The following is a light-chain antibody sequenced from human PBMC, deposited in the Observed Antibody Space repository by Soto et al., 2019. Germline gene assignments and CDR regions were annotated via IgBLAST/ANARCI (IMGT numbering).Light chain of an antibody. CDR2: GAS. J-gene: IGKJ5*01. CDR1: QSVSSN. Sequence: EIVMTQSPATLSVSPGERATLSCRASQSVSSNLAWYQQKPGQAPRLLIYGASTRATGIPARFSGSGSGTEFTLTISSLQSEDFAVYYCQQHNGWPLTFGQGTRLDIK. CDR3: QQHNGWPLT. V-gene: IGKV3D-15*01.